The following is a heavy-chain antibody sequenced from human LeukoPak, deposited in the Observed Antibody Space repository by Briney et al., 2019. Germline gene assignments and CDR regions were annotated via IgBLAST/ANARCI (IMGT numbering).Heavy chain of an antibody. Sequence: SETLSLTCTVSGGSISSSSYYWSWIRQPPGKGLEWIGEINHSGSTNYNPSLKSRVTISVDTSKNQFSLKLSSVTAADTAVYYCARVPPYYGSHHPQKAFDIWGQGTMVTVSS. V-gene: IGHV4-39*07. CDR3: ARVPPYYGSHHPQKAFDI. J-gene: IGHJ3*02. CDR1: GGSISSSSYY. D-gene: IGHD3-10*01. CDR2: INHSGST.